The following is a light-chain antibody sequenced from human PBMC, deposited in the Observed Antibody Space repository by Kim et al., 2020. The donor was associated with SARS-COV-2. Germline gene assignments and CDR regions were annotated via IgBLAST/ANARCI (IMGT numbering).Light chain of an antibody. CDR2: DVS. CDR1: SSDVGGYTY. V-gene: IGLV2-14*04. CDR3: SSYTSSSTVL. Sequence: QSLTSSCTGTSSDVGGYTYVSWYQQHPGKAPKLMIYDVSKRPSGVPDRFSGSKYGDTASLTISGLQAEDEADYYCSSYTSSSTVLFGVGTQLTVL. J-gene: IGLJ2*01.